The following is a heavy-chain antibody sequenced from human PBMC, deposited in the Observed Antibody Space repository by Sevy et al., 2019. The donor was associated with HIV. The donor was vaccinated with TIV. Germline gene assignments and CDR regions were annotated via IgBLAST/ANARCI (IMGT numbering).Heavy chain of an antibody. Sequence: GGSLRLSCAASGFTFDDYAMHWVRQAPGKGLEWVSGISWNSGSIGYADSVKGRFTISRDNAKNSLYRQMNSLRAEDTALYFCVKDRSYGGNSFDFWGQGTLVTVSS. D-gene: IGHD4-17*01. CDR1: GFTFDDYA. V-gene: IGHV3-9*01. CDR3: VKDRSYGGNSFDF. CDR2: ISWNSGSI. J-gene: IGHJ4*02.